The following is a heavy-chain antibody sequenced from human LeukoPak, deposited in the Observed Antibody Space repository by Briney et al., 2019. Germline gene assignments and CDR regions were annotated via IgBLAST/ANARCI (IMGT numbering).Heavy chain of an antibody. CDR2: ISYDGSNK. D-gene: IGHD3-22*01. Sequence: PGGSLRLSCAASGFTFSSYGMHWVRQAPGKGLEWVAVISYDGSNKYYADSVKGRFTISRDNSKNTLYLQMNSLRAEDTAVYYCAKAGDYYDSSGYPLPLDYWGQGTLVTVSS. CDR1: GFTFSSYG. CDR3: AKAGDYYDSSGYPLPLDY. J-gene: IGHJ4*02. V-gene: IGHV3-30*18.